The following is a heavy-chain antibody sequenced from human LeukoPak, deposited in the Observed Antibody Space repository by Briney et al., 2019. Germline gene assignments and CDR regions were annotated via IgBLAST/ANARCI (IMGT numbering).Heavy chain of an antibody. V-gene: IGHV3-11*01. CDR2: ISSSGSTI. CDR3: ARLPLLVGSYYQNYYYGMDV. Sequence: PGGSLRLSCAASGFTFSDYYMSWIRQAPGKGLEWVSYISSSGSTIYYADSVKGRFIISRDNAKNSLYLQMNSLRAEDTAVYYCARLPLLVGSYYQNYYYGMDVWGQGTTVTVSS. CDR1: GFTFSDYY. D-gene: IGHD1-26*01. J-gene: IGHJ6*02.